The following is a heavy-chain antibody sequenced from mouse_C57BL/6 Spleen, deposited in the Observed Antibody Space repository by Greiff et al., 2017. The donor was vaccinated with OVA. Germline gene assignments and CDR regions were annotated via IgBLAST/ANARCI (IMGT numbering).Heavy chain of an antibody. J-gene: IGHJ1*03. CDR1: GYSITSGYY. D-gene: IGHD2-4*01. V-gene: IGHV3-6*01. Sequence: EVQLQESGPGLVKPSQSLSLTCSVTGYSITSGYYWNWIRQFPGNKLEWMGYISYDGSNNYNPSLKNRISITRDTSKNHFFLKLNSVTTEDTTTYYCARDPYDYDLHWYFDVWGTGTTVTVSS. CDR3: ARDPYDYDLHWYFDV. CDR2: ISYDGSN.